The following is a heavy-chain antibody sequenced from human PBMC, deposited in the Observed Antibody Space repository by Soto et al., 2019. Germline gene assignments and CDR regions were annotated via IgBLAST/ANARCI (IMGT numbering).Heavy chain of an antibody. V-gene: IGHV4-4*07. CDR3: ATRRGALDP. D-gene: IGHD3-16*01. CDR1: GASITSHG. Sequence: SETLSLTCTVSGASITSHGWSWIRQPAGKGLEWIGRMSTSGVTNYNPSLKSRVTMSVDTSKNQFSLNLSSVTAADTAVYYCATRRGALDPWGQGILVTVSS. J-gene: IGHJ5*02. CDR2: MSTSGVT.